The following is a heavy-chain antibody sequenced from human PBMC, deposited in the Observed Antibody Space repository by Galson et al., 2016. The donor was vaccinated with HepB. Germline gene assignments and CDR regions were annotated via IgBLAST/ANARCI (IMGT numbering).Heavy chain of an antibody. D-gene: IGHD3-3*01. CDR1: GDTSQSMSSSSFT. V-gene: IGHV4-39*01. Sequence: SETLSLTCTVSGDTSQSMSSSSFTWGWIRQSPTTGLEWVGNIDYRGTTSYNPSLESRVTISLDTSKRQFSLKVASVTAADTAVYYCVRRNGFGYWSGFRDAYGMDVWGQGTTVIVSS. J-gene: IGHJ6*02. CDR3: VRRNGFGYWSGFRDAYGMDV. CDR2: IDYRGTT.